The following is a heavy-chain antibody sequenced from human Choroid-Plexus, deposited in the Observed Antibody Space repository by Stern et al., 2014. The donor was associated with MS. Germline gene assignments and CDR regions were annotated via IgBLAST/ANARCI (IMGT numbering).Heavy chain of an antibody. CDR3: ARDQRGITIFGVVTDYYYLGMDV. V-gene: IGHV1-2*02. D-gene: IGHD3-3*01. CDR1: GYIFTGYY. J-gene: IGHJ6*02. Sequence: QVQLGESGAEVKKLGASVKVSCKTSGYIFTGYYIHWVRQAPGQGLEWMAWITPNTGGAQYAQKFQGRVTMSRDTSISTAYVELSSLTSDDTAVYYCARDQRGITIFGVVTDYYYLGMDVWGQGTTVTVSS. CDR2: ITPNTGGA.